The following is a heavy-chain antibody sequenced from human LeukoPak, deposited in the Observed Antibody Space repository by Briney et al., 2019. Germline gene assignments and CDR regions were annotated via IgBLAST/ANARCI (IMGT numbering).Heavy chain of an antibody. CDR1: GFTFSSYG. CDR3: AKDWDDCSSTSCPPDY. D-gene: IGHD2-2*01. Sequence: GSLRLSCAASGFTFSSYGMHWVRQAPGKGLEWVAFIRYDGSNKYYADSVKGRFTISRDNSKNTLYLQMNSLRAEDTAVYYCAKDWDDCSSTSCPPDYWGQGTLVTVSS. CDR2: IRYDGSNK. J-gene: IGHJ4*02. V-gene: IGHV3-30*02.